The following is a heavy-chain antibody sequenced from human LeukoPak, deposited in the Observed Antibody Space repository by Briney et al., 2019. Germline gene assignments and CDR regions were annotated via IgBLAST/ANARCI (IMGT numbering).Heavy chain of an antibody. D-gene: IGHD4-11*01. V-gene: IGHV3-48*01. J-gene: IGHJ3*02. CDR1: GFTFSSYS. CDR2: ISSSSSTI. CDR3: ARDEATRDAFDI. Sequence: PGGSLRLSCAASGFTFSSYSMNWVRQAPGKGLEWVSYISSSSSTIYYADSVKGRFTISRDNAKNSPYLQMNSLRAEDTAVYYCARDEATRDAFDIWGQGTMVTVSS.